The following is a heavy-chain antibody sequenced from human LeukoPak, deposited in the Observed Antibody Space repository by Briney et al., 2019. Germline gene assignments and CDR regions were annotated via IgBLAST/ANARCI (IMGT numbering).Heavy chain of an antibody. J-gene: IGHJ6*02. V-gene: IGHV1-58*02. CDR3: AADYGGNSYYYYYGMDV. CDR1: GFTFTSSA. D-gene: IGHD4-23*01. Sequence: ASVKVSCKASGFTFTSSAMQWVRQARGQRLEWIGWIVVGSGNTNYAQKFQKRVTITRDMSTSTAYMELSSLRSEDTAVYYCAADYGGNSYYYYYGMDVWGQGTTVTVSS. CDR2: IVVGSGNT.